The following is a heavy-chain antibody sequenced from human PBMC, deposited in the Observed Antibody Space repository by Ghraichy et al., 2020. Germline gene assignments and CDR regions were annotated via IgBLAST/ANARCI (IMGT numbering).Heavy chain of an antibody. D-gene: IGHD2-21*01. J-gene: IGHJ4*02. Sequence: GGSLRLSCSASGFTFSTFWMHWVRQAPGKGLVWVSRITGDGTTTTYADSVKGRFTISRDNANNTLYLQMNSLRAEDTAVYYCARGNSGGNPDYSCQGTLFTVSS. V-gene: IGHV3-74*01. CDR2: ITGDGTTT. CDR1: GFTFSTFW. CDR3: ARGNSGGNPDY.